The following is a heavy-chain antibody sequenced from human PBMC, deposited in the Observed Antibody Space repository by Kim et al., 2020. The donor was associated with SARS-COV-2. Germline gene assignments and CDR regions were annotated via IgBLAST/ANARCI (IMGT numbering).Heavy chain of an antibody. CDR2: IYPGDSDT. J-gene: IGHJ3*02. D-gene: IGHD3-3*01. CDR3: ARQGAGNYDFSDAFDI. Sequence: GESLKISCKGSGYSFTSYWIGWVRQMPGKGLEWMGIIYPGDSDTRYSPSFQGQVTISADKSISTAYLQWSSLKASDTAMYYCARQGAGNYDFSDAFDIWGQGTMVTVSS. CDR1: GYSFTSYW. V-gene: IGHV5-51*01.